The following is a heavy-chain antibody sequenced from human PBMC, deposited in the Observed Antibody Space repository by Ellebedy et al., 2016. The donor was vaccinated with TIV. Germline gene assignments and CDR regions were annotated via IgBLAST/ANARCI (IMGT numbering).Heavy chain of an antibody. CDR3: ARGRELELGSGSPELAF. CDR1: GYTFTGYY. V-gene: IGHV1-46*01. Sequence: ASVKVSCKASGYTFTGYYMHWVRQAPGQGLEWMGIINPSGGSTSYEQKFQGRVTMTRDTSTSTGYMELSSLRSEDTAVYDCARGRELELGSGSPELAFWGQGTLVTVSS. J-gene: IGHJ4*02. D-gene: IGHD3-10*01. CDR2: INPSGGST.